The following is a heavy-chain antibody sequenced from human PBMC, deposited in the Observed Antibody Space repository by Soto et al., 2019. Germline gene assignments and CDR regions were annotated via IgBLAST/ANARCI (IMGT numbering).Heavy chain of an antibody. CDR1: GFTFSSYA. J-gene: IGHJ4*02. D-gene: IGHD5-12*01. CDR2: ISYSGVST. CDR3: ARTRGYSDYDLDY. Sequence: EVQLLESGGGLVQPGGSLRHSCAASGFTFSSYAMTWVRQAPGKGLEWVSAISYSGVSTYYADSVKGRFTISRDSSENTLSLQMYSLRVDDTALYYCARTRGYSDYDLDYWGQGTLVTVSS. V-gene: IGHV3-23*01.